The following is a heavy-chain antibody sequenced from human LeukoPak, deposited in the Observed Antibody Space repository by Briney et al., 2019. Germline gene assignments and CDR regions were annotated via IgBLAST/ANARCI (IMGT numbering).Heavy chain of an antibody. D-gene: IGHD5-12*01. CDR3: AKDGYSGYGSGGYFDY. CDR1: GFTFSSYG. V-gene: IGHV3-30*18. J-gene: IGHJ4*02. Sequence: GGSLRLSCAASGFTFSSYGMHWVRQAPGKGLEWVAVISYDGSNKYYADSVKGRFTISRDNSKNTLYLQMNSLRAEDTAVYYCAKDGYSGYGSGGYFDYWGQGTLVTVSS. CDR2: ISYDGSNK.